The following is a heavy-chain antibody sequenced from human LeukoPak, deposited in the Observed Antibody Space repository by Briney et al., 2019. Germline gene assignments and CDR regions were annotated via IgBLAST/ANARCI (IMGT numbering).Heavy chain of an antibody. J-gene: IGHJ4*02. V-gene: IGHV4-59*08. D-gene: IGHD6-19*01. CDR2: IYYSGST. Sequence: SETLSLTCTVSGGSISSYYWSWIRQPPGKGLEWIGYIYYSGSTNYNPSLKSRVTISVDTSKNQFSLKLSSVTAADTAVYYCARYKGGWMEYYFDYWGQGTLVTVSS. CDR1: GGSISSYY. CDR3: ARYKGGWMEYYFDY.